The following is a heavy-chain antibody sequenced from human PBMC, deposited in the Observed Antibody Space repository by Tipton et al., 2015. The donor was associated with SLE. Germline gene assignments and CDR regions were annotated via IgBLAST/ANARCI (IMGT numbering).Heavy chain of an antibody. Sequence: TLSLTCTVSGGSLSSYYWSWIRQPAGKGLEWIGTIYTSGSSNYNPSLKSRVTISLDTSKNQFSLRLSSVTAADTAVYYCASSLIVADAGDAFDIWGQGTMVTVSS. CDR2: IYTSGSS. V-gene: IGHV4-4*07. CDR1: GGSLSSYY. J-gene: IGHJ3*02. CDR3: ASSLIVADAGDAFDI. D-gene: IGHD5-12*01.